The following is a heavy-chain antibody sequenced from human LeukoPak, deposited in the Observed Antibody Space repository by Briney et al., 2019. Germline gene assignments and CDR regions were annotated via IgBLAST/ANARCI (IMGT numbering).Heavy chain of an antibody. Sequence: GGSLRLSCAASGFTFMTYWMSWVRQAPGKGLEWVANIKQDVSEKYYVDSVKGRFTISRDNAKNSLYLQMNSLRAEDTAVYYCARVGVATPTEGYYYYYYMDVWGKGTTVTVSS. J-gene: IGHJ6*03. CDR2: IKQDVSEK. D-gene: IGHD5-12*01. CDR3: ARVGVATPTEGYYYYYYMDV. V-gene: IGHV3-7*01. CDR1: GFTFMTYW.